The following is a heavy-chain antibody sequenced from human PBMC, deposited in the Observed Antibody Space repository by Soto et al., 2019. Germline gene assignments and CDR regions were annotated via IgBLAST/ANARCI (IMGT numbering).Heavy chain of an antibody. Sequence: SETLSLTCTVSGGSISSYYWSRIRQPPGKGLEWIGYIYYSGSTNYNPSLKSRVTISVDTSKNQFSLKLSSVTAADTAVYYCARAIGGLWFGELTAYYFDYWGQGTLVTVPS. D-gene: IGHD3-10*01. CDR3: ARAIGGLWFGELTAYYFDY. J-gene: IGHJ4*02. V-gene: IGHV4-59*01. CDR1: GGSISSYY. CDR2: IYYSGST.